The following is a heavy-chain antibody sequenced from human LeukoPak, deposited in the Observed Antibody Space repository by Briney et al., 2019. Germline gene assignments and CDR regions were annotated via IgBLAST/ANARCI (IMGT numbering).Heavy chain of an antibody. D-gene: IGHD3-16*01. CDR3: ARPMGRYYYYGMDV. CDR1: GYTFTSYA. CDR2: INTNTGNA. V-gene: IGHV7-4-1*02. J-gene: IGHJ6*02. Sequence: GASVKVSCKASGYTFTSYAINWVRQAPGQGLEWMGWINTNTGNAAYAQGLTGRSVFSLDTSVSTAYLEISSIQAEDTAVYYCARPMGRYYYYGMDVWGQGTTVTVS.